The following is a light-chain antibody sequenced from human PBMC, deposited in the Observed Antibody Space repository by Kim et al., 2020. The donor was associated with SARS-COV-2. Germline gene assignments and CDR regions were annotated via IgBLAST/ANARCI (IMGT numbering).Light chain of an antibody. Sequence: QLVLTQSPSASASLGASVKLTCTLSSGHSSYAIAWHQQQPEKGPRYLMKLNSDGRHSKGDGIPDRFSGSSSGAERYLTISSLQAEDEADYYCQTWGTVVFGGGTKLTVL. J-gene: IGLJ2*01. CDR3: QTWGTVV. V-gene: IGLV4-69*01. CDR1: SGHSSYA. CDR2: LNSDGRH.